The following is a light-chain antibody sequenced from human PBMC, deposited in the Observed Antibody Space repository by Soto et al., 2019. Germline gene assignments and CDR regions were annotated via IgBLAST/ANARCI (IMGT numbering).Light chain of an antibody. CDR2: SNN. V-gene: IGLV1-44*01. CDR3: ATWDDSLNGQGV. CDR1: SSNIGVNA. Sequence: QSVLTQPPSASGTPGQRVIISCSGSSSNIGVNAVSWYQQLPGAAPKLLIYSNNQRPSVVPDRFSGSKSGTSASLAISGLQSEDEADYYCATWDDSLNGQGVFGGGTKLTFL. J-gene: IGLJ3*02.